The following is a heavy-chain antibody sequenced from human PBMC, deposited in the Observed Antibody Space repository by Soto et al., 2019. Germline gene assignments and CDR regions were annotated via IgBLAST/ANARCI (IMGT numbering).Heavy chain of an antibody. D-gene: IGHD4-17*01. CDR1: GFTFSSFG. V-gene: IGHV3-30*18. CDR3: AKDQNYGGNVGALVY. Sequence: PGGSLRLSCAASGFTFSSFGIHWVRQAPGKGLEWVAVISYDGSNKYYADSVKGRFTISRDNSKNTLYLQMNSLRAEDTAVYYCAKDQNYGGNVGALVYWGQGTLVTV. J-gene: IGHJ4*02. CDR2: ISYDGSNK.